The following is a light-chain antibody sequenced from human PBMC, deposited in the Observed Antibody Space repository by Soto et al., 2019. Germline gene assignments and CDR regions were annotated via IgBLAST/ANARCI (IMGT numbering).Light chain of an antibody. J-gene: IGKJ1*01. CDR3: QHYNSYSEA. CDR2: DVS. CDR1: QSISSW. V-gene: IGKV1-5*01. Sequence: DIQMSQSPSILSASVGDRVTITCRASQSISSWLAWYQQKPGKAPKLLIYDVSSLQSGVPSRFSGSGSGTEFTLTISSLQPDDFATYYCQHYNSYSEAFGQGTKVDIK.